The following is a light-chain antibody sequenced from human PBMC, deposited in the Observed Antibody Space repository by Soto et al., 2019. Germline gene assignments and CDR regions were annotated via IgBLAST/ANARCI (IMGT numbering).Light chain of an antibody. CDR1: QSISDT. V-gene: IGKV3-15*01. J-gene: IGKJ1*01. CDR2: GAS. CDR3: QQYDNWPWT. Sequence: EIVMTQSPATLSVSPGGRATLSCRASQSISDTLAWYQQKPGQAHRLLIHGASTRAPGFPARFSGSGSGTDFTLTISSLPSEDFEVYYCQQYDNWPWTFGQGTKGEIQ.